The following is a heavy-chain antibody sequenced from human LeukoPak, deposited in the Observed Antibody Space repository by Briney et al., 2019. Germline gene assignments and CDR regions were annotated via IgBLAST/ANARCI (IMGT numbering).Heavy chain of an antibody. CDR1: GVSVSSGSYF. J-gene: IGHJ5*02. CDR2: IYHDGST. CDR3: ATFFDFWFGP. Sequence: SSETLSLTCTVSGVSVSSGSYFWSWIRQPPGEGPQWIGYIYHDGSTNYSPSLRSRVSISVDTSKNQFSLKLSSVTTADTAVYFCATFFDFWFGPWGQETQVTVSS. D-gene: IGHD5/OR15-5a*01. V-gene: IGHV4-61*01.